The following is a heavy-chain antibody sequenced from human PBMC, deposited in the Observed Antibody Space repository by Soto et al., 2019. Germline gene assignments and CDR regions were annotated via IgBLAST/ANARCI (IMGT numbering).Heavy chain of an antibody. D-gene: IGHD2-2*02. CDR2: INPLKGDT. J-gene: IGHJ3*01. Sequence: SVKVSCKASGYTFSTYGITWVRQAPVQGLDWMGWINPLKGDTKSAANFQDRVTMTTDTSTRTAYMELRSLRSDDTAVYYCARVKVPAAILGAFDLWGQGTLVTVSS. V-gene: IGHV1-18*01. CDR3: ARVKVPAAILGAFDL. CDR1: GYTFSTYG.